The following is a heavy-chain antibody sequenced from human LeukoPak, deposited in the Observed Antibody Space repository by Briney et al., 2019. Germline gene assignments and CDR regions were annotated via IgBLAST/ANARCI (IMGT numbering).Heavy chain of an antibody. CDR3: AREGYYGSGSYSVDFDY. CDR2: IYSGGST. Sequence: PGGSLRLSCAASGFTVSSNYMSWVRQAPGKGLEWVSVIYSGGSTYYADSVKGRFTISRDNSKNTLYLQMNSLRAEDTAVYYCAREGYYGSGSYSVDFDYWGQGTLVTVSS. J-gene: IGHJ4*02. V-gene: IGHV3-53*01. CDR1: GFTVSSNY. D-gene: IGHD3-10*01.